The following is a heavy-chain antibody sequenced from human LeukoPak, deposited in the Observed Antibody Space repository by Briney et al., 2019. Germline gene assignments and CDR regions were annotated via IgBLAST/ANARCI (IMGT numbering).Heavy chain of an antibody. J-gene: IGHJ4*02. CDR3: ARGGIAVADYFDY. V-gene: IGHV1-18*01. Sequence: ASVKVSCKASGYTFTSYGISWVRQAPGQGLEWMGWISAYNGNTNYAQKFQGRVTITADKSTSTAYMELSSLRSEDTAVYYCARGGIAVADYFDYWGQGTLVTVSS. D-gene: IGHD6-19*01. CDR2: ISAYNGNT. CDR1: GYTFTSYG.